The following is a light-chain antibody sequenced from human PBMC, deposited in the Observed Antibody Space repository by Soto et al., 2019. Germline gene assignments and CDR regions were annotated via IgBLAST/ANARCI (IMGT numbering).Light chain of an antibody. Sequence: QSALTQSPSVSGTPGQGVTISCSGITSNIGRSIVSWYQQFPGAAPKVVIYGNNQRPSGVPVRFSASKSYTSASLAISGLQSEYDADYYCATVDDGVLVFGSGTKVTVL. V-gene: IGLV1-44*01. CDR3: ATVDDGVLV. CDR2: GNN. CDR1: TSNIGRSI. J-gene: IGLJ1*01.